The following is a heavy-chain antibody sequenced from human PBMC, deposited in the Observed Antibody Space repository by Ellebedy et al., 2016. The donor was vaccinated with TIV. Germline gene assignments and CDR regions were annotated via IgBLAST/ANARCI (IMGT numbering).Heavy chain of an antibody. CDR1: GFIFSSYT. J-gene: IGHJ4*02. Sequence: GESLKISCAASGFIFSSYTMNWVRQAPGKGLEWVALLSSDGTEEYYGDSVKGRFPISRDNSKNTLYLHVTSLRSEDTAFYYCARDRYGYGNFDFWGQGTLVTVSS. D-gene: IGHD5-18*01. CDR3: ARDRYGYGNFDF. V-gene: IGHV3-30*04. CDR2: LSSDGTEE.